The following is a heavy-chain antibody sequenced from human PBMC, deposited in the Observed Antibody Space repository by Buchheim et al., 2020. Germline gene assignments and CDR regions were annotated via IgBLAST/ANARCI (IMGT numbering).Heavy chain of an antibody. CDR1: GFTFSSYA. CDR2: ISYDGSNK. J-gene: IGHJ6*02. D-gene: IGHD2-21*02. Sequence: QVQLVESGGGVVQPGRSLRLSCAASGFTFSSYAMHWVRQAPGKGLEWVAVISYDGSNKYYADSVKGRFTISSDNYKKQPYLQMNSLRAEDTAVYYCARDFLVGGGDSFSDVWGQGTT. V-gene: IGHV3-30*04. CDR3: ARDFLVGGGDSFSDV.